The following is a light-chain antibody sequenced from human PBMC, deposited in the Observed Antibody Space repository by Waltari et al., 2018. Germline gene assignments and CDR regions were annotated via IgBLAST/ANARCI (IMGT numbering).Light chain of an antibody. CDR3: QQYISYPRT. CDR2: DAS. CDR1: QGIRNY. V-gene: IGKV1-16*01. J-gene: IGKJ2*01. Sequence: DIQMTQSPSSLSASVGDRVTISCRASQGIRNYLTWYQQRPGKAPKSLIYDASILQSGVPSRFSGSGSGTDFTLTISSLQSEDFATYYCQQYISYPRTFGQGTKLEIK.